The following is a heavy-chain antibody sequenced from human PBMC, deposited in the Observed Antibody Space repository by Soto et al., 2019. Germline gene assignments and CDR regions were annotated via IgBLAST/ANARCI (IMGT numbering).Heavy chain of an antibody. D-gene: IGHD2-21*01. CDR1: GFTFSSYE. CDR2: ISSSGSTI. Sequence: GGSLRLSCAASGFTFSSYEMNWVRQAPGKGLEWVSYISSSGSTIYYADSVKGRFTIARDNAKNSLYLQMNSLRAEDTAVYYGAIAYCGGDCYLDYWGQGTLVTVSS. CDR3: AIAYCGGDCYLDY. J-gene: IGHJ4*02. V-gene: IGHV3-48*03.